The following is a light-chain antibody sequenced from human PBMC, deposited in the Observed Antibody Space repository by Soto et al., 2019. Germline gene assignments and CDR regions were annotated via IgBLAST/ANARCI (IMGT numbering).Light chain of an antibody. CDR3: QQRSNWIA. V-gene: IGKV3-11*01. J-gene: IGKJ5*01. CDR1: QSVSRY. Sequence: VLELKRGAVPLSGGESSTRCCRASQSVSRYLAWYQQKPGQAPRLLIYDASYRATGIPARFSGSGSGTDFILTIISLEPEDFASYYCQQRSNWIAFGQGTRLEIK. CDR2: DAS.